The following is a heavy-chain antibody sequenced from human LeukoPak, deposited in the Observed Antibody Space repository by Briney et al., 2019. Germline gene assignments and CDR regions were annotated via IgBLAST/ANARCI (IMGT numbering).Heavy chain of an antibody. CDR1: DGSISSFY. J-gene: IGHJ5*02. CDR2: IFYGGNT. CDR3: ASGTIFGVIAPSSFHR. D-gene: IGHD3-3*01. Sequence: SETLSLTCTVSDGSISSFYWTWIRQSPGKGLEGIGYIFYGGNTNYNPSLKSRVTMSMDTSKSQFSLKLTSVTAADTAVYYCASGTIFGVIAPSSFHRWGRGALVTVSS. V-gene: IGHV4-59*12.